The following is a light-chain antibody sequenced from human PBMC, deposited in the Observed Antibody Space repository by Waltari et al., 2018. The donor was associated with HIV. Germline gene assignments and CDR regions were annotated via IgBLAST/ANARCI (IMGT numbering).Light chain of an antibody. Sequence: QSVVTQPPSASGTPGQRVTIPCSGSSSNIGSNYVYWSQQAPGTAPKVLRDRRNQRPSGVPDRFSGSKSGTSASLAISGLRSEDEADYYCAAWDDSLSGPVFGGGTKLTVL. CDR2: RRN. CDR3: AAWDDSLSGPV. CDR1: SSNIGSNY. J-gene: IGLJ3*02. V-gene: IGLV1-47*01.